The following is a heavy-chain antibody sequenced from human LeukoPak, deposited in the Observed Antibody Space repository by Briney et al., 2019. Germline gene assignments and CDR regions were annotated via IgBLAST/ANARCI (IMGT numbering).Heavy chain of an antibody. J-gene: IGHJ4*02. CDR1: GGSISSYY. V-gene: IGHV4-59*01. D-gene: IGHD1-20*01. CDR3: ARALGYDWNDPRFYFDY. Sequence: SETLSLTCTVSGGSISSYYWSWIRQPPGKGLEWIGYVYYSGSTNYNPSLKSRVTISVDTSKNQFSLKLSSVTAADTAVYYCARALGYDWNDPRFYFDYWGQGTLVTASS. CDR2: VYYSGST.